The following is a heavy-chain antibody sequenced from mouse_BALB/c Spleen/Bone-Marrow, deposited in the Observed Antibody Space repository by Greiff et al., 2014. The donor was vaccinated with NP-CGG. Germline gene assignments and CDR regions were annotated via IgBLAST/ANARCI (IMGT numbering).Heavy chain of an antibody. Sequence: VKLQESGAELAKPGASVRMSCKASGYTFTSCWMHWVKQRPGQGLEWIGYINPSTGYTEYNQKFKDKATLTADKSSSTAYMQLSSLTSEDSAVYYCATGYYFDYWGQGTTLTVSS. CDR1: GYTFTSCW. CDR3: ATGYYFDY. D-gene: IGHD4-1*01. J-gene: IGHJ2*01. CDR2: INPSTGYT. V-gene: IGHV1-7*01.